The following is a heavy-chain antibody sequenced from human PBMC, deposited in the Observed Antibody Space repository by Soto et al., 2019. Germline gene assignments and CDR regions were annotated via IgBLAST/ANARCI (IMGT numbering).Heavy chain of an antibody. CDR3: AKDRRAGGNSAFYFDF. CDR1: GFKFSNYA. D-gene: IGHD3-16*01. Sequence: GGSLRLSCAASGFKFSNYAVSWVRQAPGKGLEWVSLISATGGGTYYADSVKGRFTISRDNSHNTLYLQVHSLTAEDTAVYYCAKDRRAGGNSAFYFDFWGQGAQVTVSS. CDR2: ISATGGGT. J-gene: IGHJ4*02. V-gene: IGHV3-23*01.